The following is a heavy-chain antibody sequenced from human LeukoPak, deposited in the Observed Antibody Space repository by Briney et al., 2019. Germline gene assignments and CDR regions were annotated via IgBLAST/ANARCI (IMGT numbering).Heavy chain of an antibody. D-gene: IGHD5-18*01. Sequence: PGGSLRLSCAASGFTFSSYEMNWVRQAPGKGLEWVSYISSSGSTIYYADSVKGRFTISRDNAENSLYLQMNSLRAEDTAVYYCARAWIQLWFGGYYYGMDVWGQGTTVTVSS. J-gene: IGHJ6*02. CDR2: ISSSGSTI. V-gene: IGHV3-48*03. CDR3: ARAWIQLWFGGYYYGMDV. CDR1: GFTFSSYE.